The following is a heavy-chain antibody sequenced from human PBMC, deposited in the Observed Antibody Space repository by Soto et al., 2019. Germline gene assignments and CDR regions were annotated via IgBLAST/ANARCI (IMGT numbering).Heavy chain of an antibody. J-gene: IGHJ4*02. CDR1: GFTFSNYG. D-gene: IGHD5-18*01. CDR3: AKVTIQLWLREVGY. CDR2: ISYDGSNK. V-gene: IGHV3-30*18. Sequence: QVQLVESGGGVVQPGRSLRLSCAASGFTFSNYGMHWVRQAPGKGLEWVAVISYDGSNKYYADSVKGRFTISRDNSKNTLYLQMNSLRAEDTAVYYCAKVTIQLWLREVGYWGQGTLVTVSS.